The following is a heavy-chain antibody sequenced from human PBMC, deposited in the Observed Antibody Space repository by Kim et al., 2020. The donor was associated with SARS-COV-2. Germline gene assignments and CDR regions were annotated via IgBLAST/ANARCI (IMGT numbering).Heavy chain of an antibody. V-gene: IGHV4-61*01. D-gene: IGHD4-17*01. CDR3: ARGDSMTTVTMRAFDI. CDR1: GGSVSSGSYY. CDR2: MYYSGST. J-gene: IGHJ3*02. Sequence: SETLSLTCTVSGGSVSSGSYYWTWIRQPPGKGLEWIGYMYYSGSTNYNPSLKSRVTISVDTSKSQFSLKLSSVTAADTAVYYCARGDSMTTVTMRAFDIWGQGTMVTVSS.